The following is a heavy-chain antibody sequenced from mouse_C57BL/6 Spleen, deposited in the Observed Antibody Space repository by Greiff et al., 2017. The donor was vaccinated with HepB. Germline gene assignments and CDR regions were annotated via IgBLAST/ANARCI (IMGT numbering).Heavy chain of an antibody. CDR1: GYTFTSYW. D-gene: IGHD4-1*01. J-gene: IGHJ3*01. V-gene: IGHV1-50*01. CDR3: AVLGFAY. Sequence: QVQLQQPGAELVKPGASVKLSCKASGYTFTSYWMQWVKQRPGQGLEWIGEIDPSDSYTNYNQKFKGKATLTVDTSSSTAYMQLSSLTSEDSAVYYCAVLGFAYWGQGTLVTVSA. CDR2: IDPSDSYT.